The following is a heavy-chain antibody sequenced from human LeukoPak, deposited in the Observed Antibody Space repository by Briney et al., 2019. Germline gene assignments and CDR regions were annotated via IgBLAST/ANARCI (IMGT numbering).Heavy chain of an antibody. J-gene: IGHJ6*02. CDR1: GGSISNSY. D-gene: IGHD3-10*01. CDR3: ARGIGRFGELSRNYYYYYGMDV. V-gene: IGHV4-59*01. CDR2: IYSSGAT. Sequence: PSETLSLTCTVSGGSISNSYWSWIRQPPGKGLEWIGYIYSSGATEYNPSLESRVTISVDTSKNQFSLKLSSVTAADTAVYYCARGIGRFGELSRNYYYYYGMDVWGQGTTVTVSS.